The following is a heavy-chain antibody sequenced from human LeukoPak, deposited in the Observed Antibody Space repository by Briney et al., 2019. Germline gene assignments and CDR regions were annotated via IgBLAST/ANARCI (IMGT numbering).Heavy chain of an antibody. CDR1: GYTFTGYY. CDR3: ARSALWDDAFDI. CDR2: INPNSGGT. V-gene: IGHV1-2*02. J-gene: IGHJ3*02. D-gene: IGHD3-10*01. Sequence: ASVKVSCKASGYTFTGYYMHWVRQAPGQGLEWMGWINPNSGGTNYAQKFQGRVTMTRDTSISTAYMELSRLRSDDTAVYYCARSALWDDAFDIWGQGTMVTVSS.